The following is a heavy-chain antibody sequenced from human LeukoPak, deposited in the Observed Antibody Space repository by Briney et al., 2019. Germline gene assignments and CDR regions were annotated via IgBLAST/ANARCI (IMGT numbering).Heavy chain of an antibody. D-gene: IGHD5-12*01. Sequence: GASVKVSCKASGFIFTGYYIHWVRQAPGQGLEWMGWVNPNSGDTRHEEKFQGRVTMTTDMSITTAYMELSRLRSDDSAVYYCARDRPNSGSFDYWGQGTLVTASS. CDR3: ARDRPNSGSFDY. CDR2: VNPNSGDT. V-gene: IGHV1-2*02. CDR1: GFIFTGYY. J-gene: IGHJ4*02.